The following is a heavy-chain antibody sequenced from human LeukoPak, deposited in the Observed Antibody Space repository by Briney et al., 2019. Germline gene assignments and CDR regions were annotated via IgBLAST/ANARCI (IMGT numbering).Heavy chain of an antibody. J-gene: IGHJ5*02. Sequence: GESLQISFKGSGYRFTSYWIGWVRQRPGKGLEWMGIIYPGDSDTRYSPSFQGQVTISADKSISTAYLQWSSLKASDTAMYYCARIGNDLEYWFDPWGQGTLVTVSS. CDR2: IYPGDSDT. D-gene: IGHD6-6*01. CDR1: GYRFTSYW. V-gene: IGHV5-51*01. CDR3: ARIGNDLEYWFDP.